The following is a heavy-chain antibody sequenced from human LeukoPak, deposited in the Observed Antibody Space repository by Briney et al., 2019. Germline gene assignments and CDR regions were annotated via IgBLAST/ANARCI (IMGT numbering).Heavy chain of an antibody. CDR2: INPNSGGT. D-gene: IGHD2/OR15-2a*01. CDR1: GYTFTGYY. Sequence: VSVKVSCKASGYTFTGYYMHWVRQAPGQGLEWMGWINPNSGGTNYAQKFQGRVTMTRDTSISTAYMELSRLRSDDTAVYYCARDRGVLAASDFDYWGQGTLVTVSS. V-gene: IGHV1-2*02. CDR3: ARDRGVLAASDFDY. J-gene: IGHJ4*02.